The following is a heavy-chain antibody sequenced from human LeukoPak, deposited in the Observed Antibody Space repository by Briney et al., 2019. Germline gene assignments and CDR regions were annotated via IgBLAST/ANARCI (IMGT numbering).Heavy chain of an antibody. CDR1: GFTFSDYY. Sequence: GGSLRLSCAASGFTFSDYYMSWIRQAPGKGLERVSYISSSSSYTNYADSVKGRFTISRDNAKNSLYLQMNSLRAEDTAVYYCARSPPYCSGGSCYLYYFDYWGQGTLVTVSS. CDR2: ISSSSSYT. J-gene: IGHJ4*02. V-gene: IGHV3-11*03. D-gene: IGHD2-15*01. CDR3: ARSPPYCSGGSCYLYYFDY.